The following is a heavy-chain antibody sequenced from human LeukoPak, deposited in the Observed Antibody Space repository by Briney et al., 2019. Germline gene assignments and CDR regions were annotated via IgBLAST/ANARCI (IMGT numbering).Heavy chain of an antibody. D-gene: IGHD3-9*01. CDR2: MNPNSGNT. CDR1: GYTFTSYD. CDR3: ARGGAYYDILTGYPYFDY. Sequence: ASVKVSCKASGYTFTSYDINWVRQATGQGLEWMGWMNPNSGNTGYAQKFQGRVTMTRNTSISTAYMELSSLRSEDTAVYYCARGGAYYDILTGYPYFDYWGQGTLVTVSS. V-gene: IGHV1-8*01. J-gene: IGHJ4*02.